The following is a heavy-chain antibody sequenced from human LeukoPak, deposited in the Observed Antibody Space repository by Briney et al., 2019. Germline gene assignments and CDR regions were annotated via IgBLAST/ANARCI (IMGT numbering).Heavy chain of an antibody. Sequence: GGSLRLSCAASGFTFRSYGMSWVRQAPGKGLEWVSCISGTGGSTYYADSVKGRFTTSRDISLHLQMNSLRAEDTAVYYCVRNNNNDYWGQGTLVTVSS. CDR3: VRNNNNDY. CDR1: GFTFRSYG. V-gene: IGHV3-23*01. J-gene: IGHJ4*02. CDR2: ISGTGGST. D-gene: IGHD2/OR15-2a*01.